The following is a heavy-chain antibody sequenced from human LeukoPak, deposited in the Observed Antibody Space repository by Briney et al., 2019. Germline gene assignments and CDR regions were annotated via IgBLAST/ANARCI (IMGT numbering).Heavy chain of an antibody. CDR3: ARGGGDYAMDV. J-gene: IGHJ6*02. Sequence: GGSLRLSCAASGLTVSPNSMSWVRQAPGKGLEWVSVIYIGGATYYADSGEGRFTISRDNSKNTLYLQMNSLRAEDTAVYYCARGGGDYAMDVWGQGTTVTVSS. CDR1: GLTVSPNS. CDR2: IYIGGAT. V-gene: IGHV3-53*01. D-gene: IGHD1-26*01.